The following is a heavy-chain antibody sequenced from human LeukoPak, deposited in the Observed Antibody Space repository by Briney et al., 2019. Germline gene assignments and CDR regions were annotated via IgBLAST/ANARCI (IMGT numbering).Heavy chain of an antibody. CDR3: ARDEDTAMEY. D-gene: IGHD5-18*01. CDR2: ISSSSSYI. Sequence: PGGSLRLSRAASGFTFSDYYMSWIRQAPGKGLEWVSSISSSSSYIYYADSVKGRFTISRDNAKNSLYLQMNSLRAEDTAVYYCARDEDTAMEYWGQGTLVTVSS. J-gene: IGHJ4*02. CDR1: GFTFSDYY. V-gene: IGHV3-11*06.